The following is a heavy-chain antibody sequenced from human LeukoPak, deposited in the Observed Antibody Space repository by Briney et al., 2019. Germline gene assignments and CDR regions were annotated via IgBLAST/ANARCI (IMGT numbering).Heavy chain of an antibody. V-gene: IGHV1-2*02. Sequence: ASVKVSCKASGYTFTGYYMHWVRQAPGQGLEWMGWINPNSGGTNYAQKFQGRVTMTRDTSISTAYMELSRLRSDDTAVYYCARREQLGGPIPFDPWGQGTLVTVSS. CDR2: INPNSGGT. D-gene: IGHD6-6*01. CDR3: ARREQLGGPIPFDP. CDR1: GYTFTGYY. J-gene: IGHJ5*02.